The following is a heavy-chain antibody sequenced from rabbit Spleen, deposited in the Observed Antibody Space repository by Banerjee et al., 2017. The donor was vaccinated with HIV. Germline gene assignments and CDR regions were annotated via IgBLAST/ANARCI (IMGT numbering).Heavy chain of an antibody. CDR3: ARDTGSGHYIDAYFDL. D-gene: IGHD1-1*01. CDR2: IYTGDGST. CDR1: GFDFSFDA. Sequence: QEQLVESGGGLVQPEGSLTLTCTASGFDFSFDAMCWVRQAPGKGPEWIACIYTGDGSTYYASWAKGRFTISKTSSTTVTLQMTSLTVADTATYFCARDTGSGHYIDAYFDLWGPGTLVTVS. V-gene: IGHV1S47*01. J-gene: IGHJ4*01.